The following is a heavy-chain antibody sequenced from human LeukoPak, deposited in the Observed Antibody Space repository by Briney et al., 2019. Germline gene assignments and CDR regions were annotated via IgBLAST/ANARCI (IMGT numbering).Heavy chain of an antibody. Sequence: GGSLRLSCEASGFIFSSYFMNWVRQAPGKGLEWVSSISSSSRYIYYADSVKGRFTVSRDNAKNSLYLQMNSLRAEDTAVHYCARLGSSWESDYYGMDVWGQGTTVTVSS. J-gene: IGHJ6*02. V-gene: IGHV3-21*01. CDR1: GFIFSSYF. CDR3: ARLGSSWESDYYGMDV. D-gene: IGHD6-13*01. CDR2: ISSSSRYI.